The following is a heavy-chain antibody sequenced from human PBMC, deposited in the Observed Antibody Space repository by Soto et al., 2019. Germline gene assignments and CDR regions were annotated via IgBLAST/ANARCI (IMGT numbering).Heavy chain of an antibody. J-gene: IGHJ3*02. D-gene: IGHD6-13*01. CDR1: GGSISSYY. CDR2: IYYSGST. V-gene: IGHV4-59*01. CDR3: ARDYSSSWGRFEI. Sequence: QVQLQESGPGLVKPSETLSLTCTVSGGSISSYYWSWIRQPPGKGLEWIGYIYYSGSTNYTPSLKSRVTISVDTSKNQFSLKLSSVTAADTAVYYCARDYSSSWGRFEIWGQGTMVTVSS.